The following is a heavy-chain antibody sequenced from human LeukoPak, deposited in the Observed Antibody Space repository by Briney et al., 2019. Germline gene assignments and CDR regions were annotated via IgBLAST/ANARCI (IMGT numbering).Heavy chain of an antibody. J-gene: IGHJ5*02. CDR1: GGSISSHY. CDR3: ARGADYYNNLFDP. CDR2: IYYSGST. V-gene: IGHV4-59*11. D-gene: IGHD3-10*01. Sequence: SETLSLTCTVSGGSISSHYWSWIRQPPGKGLEWIGYIYYSGSTNYNPSLKSRVTISVDTSKNQFSLELSSVTAADTAVYYCARGADYYNNLFDPWGQGTLVTVSS.